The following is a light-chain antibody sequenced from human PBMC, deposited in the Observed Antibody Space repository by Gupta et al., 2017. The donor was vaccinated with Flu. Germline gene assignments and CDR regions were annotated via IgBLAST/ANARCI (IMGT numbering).Light chain of an antibody. V-gene: IGKV3-20*01. J-gene: IGKJ3*01. CDR1: QSANSRF. Sequence: EIVLTQFPGNLSLSPGERATLSCRASQSANSRFLAWYQQKLGQAPRLLIYGASTRATGIPDRFSGNGSGTDFTLTISRLEPEDFAVYFCQQYDYSAFTFGPGTKVDIK. CDR2: GAS. CDR3: QQYDYSAFT.